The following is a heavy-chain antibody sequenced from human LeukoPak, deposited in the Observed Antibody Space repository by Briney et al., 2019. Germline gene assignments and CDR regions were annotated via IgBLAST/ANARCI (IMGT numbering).Heavy chain of an antibody. V-gene: IGHV4-34*12. CDR2: IVHSGNT. CDR1: GGSFSGYY. Sequence: KASETLSLTCAVYGGSFSGYYWSWIRQPPGKGLEWIGEIVHSGNTKYNPSLKSRVTISVGTSKNQFSLNLTSVTAADTAVYYCARFGSSTWYKGAFDIWGQGTMVTVAS. D-gene: IGHD6-13*01. J-gene: IGHJ3*02. CDR3: ARFGSSTWYKGAFDI.